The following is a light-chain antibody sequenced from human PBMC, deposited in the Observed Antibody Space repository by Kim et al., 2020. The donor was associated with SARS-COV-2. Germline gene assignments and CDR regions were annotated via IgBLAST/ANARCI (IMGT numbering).Light chain of an antibody. CDR3: AAWDDSLSGYV. V-gene: IGLV1-47*02. Sequence: GQCVTISCSGSSSNSGSNYIYWYQQLPGTAPKLLIYSNNQRPSGVPDRFSGSKSGTSASLAISGLRSEDEADYYCAAWDDSLSGYVFGTGTKVTVL. J-gene: IGLJ1*01. CDR1: SSNSGSNY. CDR2: SNN.